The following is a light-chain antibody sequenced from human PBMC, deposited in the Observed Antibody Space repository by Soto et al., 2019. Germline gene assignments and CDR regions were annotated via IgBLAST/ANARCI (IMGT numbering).Light chain of an antibody. CDR2: DAS. CDR1: QSVTSY. Sequence: EIVLTQSPVTLSLSPGESATLSCRASQSVTSYLAWYQHKPGQAPRLLIYDASNRATGIPARFSGSGSGTDFTLTISSLEPEDCAVYFCQQRSKWPYTFGQGTKLQIK. CDR3: QQRSKWPYT. V-gene: IGKV3-11*01. J-gene: IGKJ2*01.